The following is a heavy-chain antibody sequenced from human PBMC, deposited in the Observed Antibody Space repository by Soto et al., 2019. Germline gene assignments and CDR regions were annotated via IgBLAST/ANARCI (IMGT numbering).Heavy chain of an antibody. CDR2: FDPEDGET. V-gene: IGHV1-24*01. Sequence: ASVKVSCKVSGYTLTELSMHWVRQAPGKGLEWMGGFDPEDGETIYAQKFQGRVTMTEDTSTDTAYMELSSLRSEDTAVYYCARVGRQYYDFWSGYYIDYWGQGTLVTVSS. CDR1: GYTLTELS. J-gene: IGHJ4*02. CDR3: ARVGRQYYDFWSGYYIDY. D-gene: IGHD3-3*01.